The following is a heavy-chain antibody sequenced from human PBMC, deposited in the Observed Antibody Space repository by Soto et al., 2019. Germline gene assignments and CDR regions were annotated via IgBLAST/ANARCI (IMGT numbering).Heavy chain of an antibody. V-gene: IGHV3-48*01. CDR1: GFSFSAYT. Sequence: EVQMVESGGGLVQPGGSLRLSCEVSGFSFSAYTMNWCRHTPGLGLEWLAFITQTSGDTYYADSVKGRFTISSDNGKSSLYLEMSDLRAEDTAVYYCARDRGWAFDYWGRGTLVTVSS. J-gene: IGHJ4*02. CDR2: ITQTSGDT. D-gene: IGHD6-19*01. CDR3: ARDRGWAFDY.